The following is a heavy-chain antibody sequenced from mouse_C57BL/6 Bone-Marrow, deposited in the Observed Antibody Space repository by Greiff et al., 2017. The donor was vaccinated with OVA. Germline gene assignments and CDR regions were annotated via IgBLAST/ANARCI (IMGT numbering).Heavy chain of an antibody. CDR3: TRRGAYYSNYDYAMDY. CDR2: IDPETGGT. V-gene: IGHV1-15*01. Sequence: VNVVESGAELVRPGASVTLSCKASGYTFTDYEMHWVKQTPVHGLEWIGAIDPETGGTAYNQKFKGKAILTADKSSSTAYMELRSLTSEDSAVYYCTRRGAYYSNYDYAMDYWGQGTSVTVSS. CDR1: GYTFTDYE. D-gene: IGHD2-5*01. J-gene: IGHJ4*01.